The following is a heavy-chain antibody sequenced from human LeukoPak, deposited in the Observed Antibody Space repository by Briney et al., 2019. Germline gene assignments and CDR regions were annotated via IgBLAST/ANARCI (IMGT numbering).Heavy chain of an antibody. V-gene: IGHV4-59*01. CDR2: INYRGST. Sequence: PSETLSLTCTVSGGSISTYYWSWIRQPPGKGLECIGHINYRGSTNYNPSLKSRVTISIDTSKNQFSLKLTSMTAADTAVYYCARNLYYYDSSGYYYYWGQGTLVTVSS. CDR1: GGSISTYY. CDR3: ARNLYYYDSSGYYYY. J-gene: IGHJ4*02. D-gene: IGHD3-22*01.